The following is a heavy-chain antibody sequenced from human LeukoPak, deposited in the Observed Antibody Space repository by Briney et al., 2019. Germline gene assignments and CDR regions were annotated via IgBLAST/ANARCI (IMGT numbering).Heavy chain of an antibody. J-gene: IGHJ4*02. CDR1: GFTFSSYG. CDR2: ISYDGSNK. V-gene: IGHV3-30*18. D-gene: IGHD4-11*01. Sequence: GGSLRLPCAASGFTFSSYGMHWVRQAPGKGLEWVAVISYDGSNKYYADSVKGRFTISRDNSKNTLYLQMNSLRAEDTAVYYCAKTDSPYYFDYWGQGTLVTVSS. CDR3: AKTDSPYYFDY.